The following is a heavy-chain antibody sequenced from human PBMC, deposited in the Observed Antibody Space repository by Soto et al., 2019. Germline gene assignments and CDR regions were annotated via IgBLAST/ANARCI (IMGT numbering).Heavy chain of an antibody. Sequence: ASVKVSCKASGYTFTGYYMHWVRQAPGQGLEWMGWINPKSGGANYAQKFQGWVNMTRDTSISTAYMELSRLKSDDTAVYYCARDLGKWGQWLKNWGQGTLVTVSS. V-gene: IGHV1-2*04. CDR2: INPKSGGA. D-gene: IGHD6-19*01. J-gene: IGHJ4*02. CDR1: GYTFTGYY. CDR3: ARDLGKWGQWLKN.